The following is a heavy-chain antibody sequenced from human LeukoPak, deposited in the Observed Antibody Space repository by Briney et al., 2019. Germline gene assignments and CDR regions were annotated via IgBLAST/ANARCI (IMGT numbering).Heavy chain of an antibody. J-gene: IGHJ4*02. V-gene: IGHV3-21*01. D-gene: IGHD5-18*01. CDR1: GFTFSSYS. CDR3: AREGYSYGIPYDY. CDR2: ISSSSSYI. Sequence: GGSLRLSCAASGFTFSSYSMNWVRQAPGKGLEWVSSISSSSSYIYYADSVKGRFTISRDNAKNSLYLQMNSLRAEDTAVYYCAREGYSYGIPYDYWGQGTLVTVSS.